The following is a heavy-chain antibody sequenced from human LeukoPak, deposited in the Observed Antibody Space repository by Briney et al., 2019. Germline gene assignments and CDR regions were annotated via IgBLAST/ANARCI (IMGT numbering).Heavy chain of an antibody. CDR3: ARDRKRLGFLDY. Sequence: SETLSLTCTVSGGSISSGGYYWSWIRQPPGKGLEWIGYIYHSGSTYYNPSLKSRVTISVDTSKNQFSLKLSSVTAADTAVYYCARDRKRLGFLDYWGQGTLVTVSS. CDR1: GGSISSGGYY. CDR2: IYHSGST. V-gene: IGHV4-30-2*01. D-gene: IGHD6-19*01. J-gene: IGHJ4*02.